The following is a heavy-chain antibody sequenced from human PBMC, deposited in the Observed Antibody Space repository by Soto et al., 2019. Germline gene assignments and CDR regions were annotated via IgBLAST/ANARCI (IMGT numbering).Heavy chain of an antibody. V-gene: IGHV3-23*03. CDR1: GFTFSNFA. D-gene: IGHD4-17*01. Sequence: GGSLRLSCAASGFTFSNFAMSWVRQAPGKGLEWVSVFYSGGSTYYADSVKGRFTISRDNSKNTLYLQMNSLRAEDTALYYCARVSTTAKTFEFWGQGTLVTVSS. CDR3: ARVSTTAKTFEF. CDR2: FYSGGST. J-gene: IGHJ4*02.